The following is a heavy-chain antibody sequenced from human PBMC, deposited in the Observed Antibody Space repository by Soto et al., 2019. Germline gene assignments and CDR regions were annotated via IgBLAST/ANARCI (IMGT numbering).Heavy chain of an antibody. D-gene: IGHD5-18*01. CDR2: IYYTGRT. Sequence: QVQLQESGPGLVKPSQTLSLTCTVSGASVSRGDYYWSWIRQSPGKGLEWLGNIYYTGRTSYNPSLKSRINISVDTSKRQFSLQLSSLTAADTAVYYCARWDTAMAYDYWGQGSLVIVSS. CDR1: GASVSRGDYY. J-gene: IGHJ4*02. V-gene: IGHV4-30-4*01. CDR3: ARWDTAMAYDY.